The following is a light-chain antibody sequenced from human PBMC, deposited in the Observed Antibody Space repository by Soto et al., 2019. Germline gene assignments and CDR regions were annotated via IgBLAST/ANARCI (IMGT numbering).Light chain of an antibody. V-gene: IGLV4-69*01. CDR1: SGHSSNA. J-gene: IGLJ2*01. CDR2: LNSDGSH. Sequence: QSVLTQSPSASASLGASVRFTCTLSSGHSSNAVAWHQQQPEKGPRFLMKLNSDGSHTKGDGIPDRFSGSSSGAERYLTISNRQSEDEAEYYCPTWGTGTVVFGGGTKLTVL. CDR3: PTWGTGTVV.